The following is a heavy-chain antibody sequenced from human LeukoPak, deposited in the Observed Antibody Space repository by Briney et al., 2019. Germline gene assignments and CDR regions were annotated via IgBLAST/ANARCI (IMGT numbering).Heavy chain of an antibody. CDR2: IYYSGST. CDR3: ARAFYNSGTYPFDY. J-gene: IGHJ4*02. V-gene: IGHV4-59*01. D-gene: IGHD3-10*01. Sequence: SETLSLTCTVSGGFISGYYWTWIRQPPGRGLEWIGYIYYSGSTNYNPSLKSRVTISVDTSKNQFSLKLNSVTAADTAVYYCARAFYNSGTYPFDYWGQGTLVTVSS. CDR1: GGFISGYY.